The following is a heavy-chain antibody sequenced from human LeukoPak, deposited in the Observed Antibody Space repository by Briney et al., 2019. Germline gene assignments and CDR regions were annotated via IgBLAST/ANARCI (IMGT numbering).Heavy chain of an antibody. CDR1: GFTFSNNW. V-gene: IGHV3-7*01. CDR3: ARRTNYLAFDY. J-gene: IGHJ4*02. D-gene: IGHD4/OR15-4a*01. CDR2: IKQDGSDK. Sequence: GGSLRLSCAASGFTFSNNWMSWVRQAPGKGLEWVANIKQDGSDKYYVDSVKGRFTISRDNAKNSLYLQMNSLRAEDTAVYYCARRTNYLAFDYWGQGTLVTLSS.